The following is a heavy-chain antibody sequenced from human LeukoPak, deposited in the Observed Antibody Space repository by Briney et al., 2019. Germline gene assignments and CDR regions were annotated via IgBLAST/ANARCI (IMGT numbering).Heavy chain of an antibody. CDR2: FDPEDGET. Sequence: GASVKVSCKVSGYTLTELSMHWVRQAPGKGLEWMGGFDPEDGETIYAQKFQGRVTITADESTSTAYMELSSLRSEDTAVYYCASKYCSGGSCYLVADAFDIWGQGTMVTVSS. CDR3: ASKYCSGGSCYLVADAFDI. CDR1: GYTLTELS. V-gene: IGHV1-24*01. D-gene: IGHD2-15*01. J-gene: IGHJ3*02.